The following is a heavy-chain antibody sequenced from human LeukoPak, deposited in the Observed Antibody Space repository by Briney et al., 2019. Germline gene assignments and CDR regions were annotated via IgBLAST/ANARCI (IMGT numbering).Heavy chain of an antibody. CDR1: GFTFSSYW. V-gene: IGHV3-15*05. D-gene: IGHD3-10*01. J-gene: IGHJ4*02. CDR3: TTVTLRPVGL. CDR2: IKSKTDGGTI. Sequence: GGSLRLSCAASGFTFSSYWMSWVRQAPGKGLEWVGRIKSKTDGGTIDYAAPVKGRFTISRDDSKNTLFLQMNSLKIEDTAVYYCTTVTLRPVGLWGRGTLVTVSS.